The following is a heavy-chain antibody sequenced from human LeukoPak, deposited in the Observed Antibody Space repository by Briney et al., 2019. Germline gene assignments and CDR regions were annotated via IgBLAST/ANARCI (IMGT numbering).Heavy chain of an antibody. D-gene: IGHD2-15*01. J-gene: IGHJ3*02. V-gene: IGHV4-39*01. Sequence: SETLSLTCTVSGGSISSSSYYWGWIRPPPGKGREWIRSIYYSGSTYYNPSLKSRVTISFDTSKNHFSLKLSSVTAADTAVYYCARPIKFDCSGGSCYGVPADAFDIWGQGTMVTVSS. CDR1: GGSISSSSYY. CDR3: ARPIKFDCSGGSCYGVPADAFDI. CDR2: IYYSGST.